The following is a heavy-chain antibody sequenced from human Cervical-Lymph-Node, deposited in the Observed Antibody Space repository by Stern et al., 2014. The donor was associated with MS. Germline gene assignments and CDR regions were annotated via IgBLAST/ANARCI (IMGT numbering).Heavy chain of an antibody. CDR1: GFTFSDYY. J-gene: IGHJ4*02. V-gene: IGHV3-11*01. D-gene: IGHD2/OR15-2a*01. CDR2: ISSGGTTT. CDR3: AGDSSGGNHFDY. Sequence: VQLVQSGGGLVKPGGSLRLSCAASGFTFSDYYMSWIRQAPGKGLEWIAYISSGGTTTYYVDSVKGRFTISRDNAKNSLFLQMDSLRVEDTATYYCAGDSSGGNHFDYWGQGTPVTVSP.